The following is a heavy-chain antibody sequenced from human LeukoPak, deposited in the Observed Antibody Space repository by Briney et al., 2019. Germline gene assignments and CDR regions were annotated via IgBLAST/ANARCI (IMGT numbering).Heavy chain of an antibody. V-gene: IGHV5-51*01. CDR3: ARHPRGYCTDGVCYGSDY. CDR2: IYPGDSDT. D-gene: IGHD2-8*01. CDR1: GYSFTSYW. Sequence: GESLKISCKGSGYSFTSYWIGWVRQMPGKGLEWMGIIYPGDSDTRYSPSFQGQVTISADKSISTAYLQWSSLKASDTAMYYCARHPRGYCTDGVCYGSDYWGQGTLVTVSS. J-gene: IGHJ4*02.